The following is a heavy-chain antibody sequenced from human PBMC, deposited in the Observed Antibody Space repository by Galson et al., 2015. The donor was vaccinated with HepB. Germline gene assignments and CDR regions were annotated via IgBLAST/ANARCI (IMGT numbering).Heavy chain of an antibody. CDR3: ARGVVVVAAIDY. D-gene: IGHD2-15*01. CDR1: GFTFSSYS. Sequence: SLRLSCAASGFTFSSYSMNWVRQAPGKGLEWVSSISSSSSYIYYADSVKGRFTISRDNAKNSLYLQMNSLRAEDTAVYYCARGVVVVAAIDYWGQGTLVTVSS. CDR2: ISSSSSYI. J-gene: IGHJ4*02. V-gene: IGHV3-21*01.